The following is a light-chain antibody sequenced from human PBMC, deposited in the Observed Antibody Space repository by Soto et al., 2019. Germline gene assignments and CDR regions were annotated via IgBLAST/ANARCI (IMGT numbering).Light chain of an antibody. CDR1: QSISSW. J-gene: IGKJ1*01. CDR3: KMYNSYSPWK. V-gene: IGKV1-5*01. Sequence: DIQMTQSPSTLSASVGDRVTITCRASQSISSWLAWYKQKPGKAPKLLIYDASSLESGVPSWFSGSGSGTEFTLTISSLQPDDFATYYCKMYNSYSPWKFGQGTKVEIK. CDR2: DAS.